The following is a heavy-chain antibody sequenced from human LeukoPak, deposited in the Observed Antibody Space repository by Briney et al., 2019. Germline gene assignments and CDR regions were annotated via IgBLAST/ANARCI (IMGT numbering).Heavy chain of an antibody. D-gene: IGHD5-18*01. V-gene: IGHV5-51*01. CDR1: GYSVTSYW. Sequence: GESLKISCKGPGYSVTSYWIGWVRQMPGKGLEWMGIIYPGDSDTRYSPSFQGQVTISADKSISTAYLQWSSLKASDTAMYHCARQNLDTAMVTIDYWGQGTLVTVSS. CDR3: ARQNLDTAMVTIDY. CDR2: IYPGDSDT. J-gene: IGHJ4*02.